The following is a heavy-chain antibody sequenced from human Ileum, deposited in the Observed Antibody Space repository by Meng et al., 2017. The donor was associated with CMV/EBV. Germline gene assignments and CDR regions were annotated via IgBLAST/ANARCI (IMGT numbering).Heavy chain of an antibody. D-gene: IGHD1-14*01. J-gene: IGHJ4*02. V-gene: IGHV4-34*01. Sequence: WRPALLQPSQTLSLTCDVYDASFSDFSWSSTRHLPGKGLEWIGEIHPSGSTHYNPSLESRVSISVHMSNNQFSLKVSSVTAADTAVYYCARGQDNHKGGVHWGQGTLVTVSS. CDR2: IHPSGST. CDR3: ARGQDNHKGGVH. CDR1: DASFSDFS.